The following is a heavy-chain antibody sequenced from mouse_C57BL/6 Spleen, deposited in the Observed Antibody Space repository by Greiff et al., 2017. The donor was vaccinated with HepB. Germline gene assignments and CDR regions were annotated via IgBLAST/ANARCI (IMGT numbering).Heavy chain of an antibody. V-gene: IGHV1-80*01. CDR1: GYAFSSYW. CDR3: ARCYGSSLYYFDY. J-gene: IGHJ2*01. D-gene: IGHD1-1*01. CDR2: IYPGDGDT. Sequence: VKLMESGAELVKPGASVKISCKASGYAFSSYWMNWVKQRPGKGLEWIGQIYPGDGDTNYNGKFKGKATLTADKSSSTAYMQLRSLTSEDSAVYFCARCYGSSLYYFDYWGQGTTLTVSS.